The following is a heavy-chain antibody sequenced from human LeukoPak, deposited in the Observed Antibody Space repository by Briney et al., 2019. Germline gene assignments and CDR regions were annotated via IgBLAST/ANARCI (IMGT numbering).Heavy chain of an antibody. V-gene: IGHV4-59*01. J-gene: IGHJ4*02. CDR2: IYYSGST. CDR1: GGSISSYY. Sequence: KPSETLSLTCTVSGGSISSYYWSWIRQPPGKGLEWIGYIYYSGSTNYNPSLKSRVTISVDTSKNQFSLKLSSVTAADTAVYYCARHYGDTFDYWGQGTLATVSS. D-gene: IGHD4-17*01. CDR3: ARHYGDTFDY.